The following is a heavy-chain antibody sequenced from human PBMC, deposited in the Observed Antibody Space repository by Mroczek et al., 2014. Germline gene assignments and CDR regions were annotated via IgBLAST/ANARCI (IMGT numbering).Heavy chain of an antibody. CDR2: IKSKTDGGTT. Sequence: VQLVQSGGGLVKPGGSLRLSCAASGFTFSNAWMSWVRQAPGKGLEWVGRIKSKTDGGTTDYAAPVKGRFTISRDDSKNTLYLQMNSLKTEDTAVYYCTTATVSLRFLEWLPNDYWGQGTLVTVSS. J-gene: IGHJ4*02. CDR3: TTATVSLRFLEWLPNDY. CDR1: GFTFSNAW. D-gene: IGHD3-3*01. V-gene: IGHV3-15*01.